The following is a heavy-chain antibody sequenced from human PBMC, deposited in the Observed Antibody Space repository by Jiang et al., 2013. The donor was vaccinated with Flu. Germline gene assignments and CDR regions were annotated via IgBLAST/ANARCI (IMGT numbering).Heavy chain of an antibody. Sequence: GSGLVKPSETLSLTCTVSGGSISSSSYYWGWIRQPPGKGLEWIGNIYYSGSTYYNPSLKSRVTISVDTSKNQFSLKLSSVTAADTAVYYCARQQYYYDSSGYYPDYWGPGNPGHRLL. V-gene: IGHV4-39*01. CDR3: ARQQYYYDSSGYYPDY. D-gene: IGHD3-22*01. CDR2: IYYSGST. J-gene: IGHJ4*02. CDR1: GGSISSSSYY.